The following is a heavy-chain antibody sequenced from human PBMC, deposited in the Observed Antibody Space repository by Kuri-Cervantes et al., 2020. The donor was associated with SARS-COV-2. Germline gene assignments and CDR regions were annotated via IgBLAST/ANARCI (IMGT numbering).Heavy chain of an antibody. Sequence: LTCAASGSTFSSYAMSWVRQAPGKGLEWVSAISGSGGSTYYADSVKGRFTISRDNAKNSLYLQMNSLRAEDTAVYYCARDWAGTEGFDAFDIWGRGTMVTVSS. V-gene: IGHV3-23*01. CDR1: GSTFSSYA. CDR2: ISGSGGST. J-gene: IGHJ3*02. D-gene: IGHD3/OR15-3a*01. CDR3: ARDWAGTEGFDAFDI.